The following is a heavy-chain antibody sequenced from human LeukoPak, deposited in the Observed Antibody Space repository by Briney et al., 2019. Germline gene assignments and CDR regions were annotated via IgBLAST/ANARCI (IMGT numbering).Heavy chain of an antibody. Sequence: GGFLRLSCAASGFTFSSYAMSWVRQAPGKGLEWVSAISGSGGSTYYADSVKGRFTISRDNSKNTLYLQMNSLRAEDTAVYYCAKGRDGYNVYYFDYWGQGTLVSASS. V-gene: IGHV3-23*01. D-gene: IGHD5-24*01. J-gene: IGHJ4*02. CDR2: ISGSGGST. CDR1: GFTFSSYA. CDR3: AKGRDGYNVYYFDY.